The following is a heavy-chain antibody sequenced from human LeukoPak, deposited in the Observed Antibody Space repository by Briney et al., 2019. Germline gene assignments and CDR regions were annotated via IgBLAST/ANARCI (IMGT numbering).Heavy chain of an antibody. CDR3: ARCEYYDRSGSGPCDY. D-gene: IGHD3-22*01. V-gene: IGHV4-39*07. J-gene: IGHJ4*02. CDR2: MFYSGST. CDR1: GGSISSSSYS. Sequence: SETLSLTCTVSGGSISSSSYSWGWIRQPPGKGLEWIGRMFYSGSTYYNPSLKSRVTISVDTSKNQFSLRLSSVTAADTAVYYCARCEYYDRSGSGPCDYWGQGTLVTVSS.